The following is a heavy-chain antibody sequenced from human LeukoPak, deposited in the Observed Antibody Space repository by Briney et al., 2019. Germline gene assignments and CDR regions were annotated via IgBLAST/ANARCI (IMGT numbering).Heavy chain of an antibody. CDR2: FDPEDGET. D-gene: IGHD5-12*01. V-gene: IGHV1-24*01. CDR3: ATGRNSGYDLWWFDP. CDR1: GYTLTELS. J-gene: IGHJ5*02. Sequence: ASVKVSCKVSGYTLTELSMHWVRQAPGKGLEWMGGFDPEDGETIYAQKFQGRVTMTEDTSTDTAYMELSSLRSEDTAVYYCATGRNSGYDLWWFDPWGQGTLVTASS.